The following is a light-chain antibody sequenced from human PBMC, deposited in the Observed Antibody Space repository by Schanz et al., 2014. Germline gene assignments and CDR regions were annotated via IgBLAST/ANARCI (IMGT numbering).Light chain of an antibody. CDR1: SSDVGTYNY. J-gene: IGLJ2*01. CDR2: EVS. CDR3: CSYAGSINLGV. Sequence: QSALTQPRSVSGSPGQSVTISCTGTSSDVGTYNYVSWYQQHPGKAPKLMIYEVSKRPSGVSTRFSGSKSGNTASLTISGLHAEDEADYYCCSYAGSINLGVFGGGTKLTVL. V-gene: IGLV2-23*02.